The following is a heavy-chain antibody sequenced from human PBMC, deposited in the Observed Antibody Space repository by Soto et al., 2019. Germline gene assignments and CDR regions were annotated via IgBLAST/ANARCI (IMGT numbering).Heavy chain of an antibody. CDR1: GGSISSRSYY. CDR3: ARLSGYCSSTSCYDVLDIYMDV. CDR2: IYYSGST. Sequence: TLSLTCTVSGGSISSRSYYWGWIRQPPGKGLEWIGSIYYSGSTYYNPSLKSRVTISVDTSKNQFSLKLSSVTAADTAVYYCARLSGYCSSTSCYDVLDIYMDVWGKGTTVTVSS. J-gene: IGHJ6*03. V-gene: IGHV4-39*01. D-gene: IGHD2-2*01.